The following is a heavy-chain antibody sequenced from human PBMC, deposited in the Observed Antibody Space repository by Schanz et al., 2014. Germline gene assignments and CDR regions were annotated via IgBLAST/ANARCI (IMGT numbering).Heavy chain of an antibody. D-gene: IGHD3-10*01. CDR3: ARAKRFGDMDV. J-gene: IGHJ6*02. V-gene: IGHV1-46*01. Sequence: QVQLVQSGAEVKKPGSSMKVSCKASGGTFSTYPINWLRQAPGQGLEWMGIINPSGGSTRYGQKFQGRITVTTDTSTSTVYLELSSLRSDDTAVYYCARAKRFGDMDVWGQGTTVTVSS. CDR1: GGTFSTYP. CDR2: INPSGGST.